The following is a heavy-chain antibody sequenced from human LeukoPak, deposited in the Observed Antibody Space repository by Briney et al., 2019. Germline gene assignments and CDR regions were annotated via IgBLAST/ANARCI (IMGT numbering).Heavy chain of an antibody. CDR1: GFTFNLYG. V-gene: IGHV3-30*02. CDR3: AKDNAGLYKAPTPNFDS. D-gene: IGHD1-14*01. Sequence: PGGSLRLSCAASGFTFNLYGMHWVRQAPGMGLEWVASIQYDGSKTYYAASVKGRFIISRDNSKNTLFVQMNSLRAEDTAFYYCAKDNAGLYKAPTPNFDSWGQGTLVSVSS. J-gene: IGHJ4*02. CDR2: IQYDGSKT.